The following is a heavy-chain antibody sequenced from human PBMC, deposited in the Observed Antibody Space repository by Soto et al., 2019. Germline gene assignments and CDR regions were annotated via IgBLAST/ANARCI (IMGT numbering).Heavy chain of an antibody. Sequence: QVQLVQSGAEVKKPGSSVKVSCKASGGTFSSYTISWVRQAPGQGLEWMGRIIPILGIANYAQKFQGRVTITEDNSTSTAYLERSSLSSEDTAVYYCARSAAAGTGDYWGQGTLVTVSS. CDR3: ARSAAAGTGDY. CDR1: GGTFSSYT. J-gene: IGHJ4*02. V-gene: IGHV1-69*02. D-gene: IGHD6-13*01. CDR2: IIPILGIA.